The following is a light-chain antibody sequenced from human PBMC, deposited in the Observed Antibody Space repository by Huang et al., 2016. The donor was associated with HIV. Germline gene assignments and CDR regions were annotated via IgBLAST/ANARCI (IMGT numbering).Light chain of an antibody. Sequence: DIQMTQFPSSLSASVGDRVNITCRASQNISTYQNWYHQKPGRATKLLMHTTSNLHLEVPSRFSGSGSGTTFRFTLANLHLDDLATYFCQQSYASPPTFGQGTKVEV. CDR3: QQSYASPPT. V-gene: IGKV1-39*01. CDR1: QNISTY. CDR2: TTS. J-gene: IGKJ1*01.